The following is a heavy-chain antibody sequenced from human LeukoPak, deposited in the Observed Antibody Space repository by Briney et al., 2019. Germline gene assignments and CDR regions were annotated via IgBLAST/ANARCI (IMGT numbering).Heavy chain of an antibody. CDR3: ARGRRGLRYFDWLSIRALGS. CDR2: INHSGST. J-gene: IGHJ5*02. Sequence: PSETLSLTCAVYGGSFSGYYWSWIRQPPGKGLEWIGEINHSGSTNYNPSLKSRVTISVDTSKNQFSLKLSSVTAADTAVYYCARGRRGLRYFDWLSIRALGSWGQGTLVTVSS. D-gene: IGHD3-9*01. CDR1: GGSFSGYY. V-gene: IGHV4-34*01.